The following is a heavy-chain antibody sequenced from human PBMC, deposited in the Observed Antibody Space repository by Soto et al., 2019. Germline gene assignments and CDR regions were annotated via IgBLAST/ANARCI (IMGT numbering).Heavy chain of an antibody. J-gene: IGHJ6*02. V-gene: IGHV3-33*01. CDR3: ARDRSSSYSYAMDL. CDR2: VWNDGTRK. Sequence: QVHLVESGGGIVQPGGSLTLSCSVSDFAFRLHGIHWVRQTPGKGLEWVAMVWNDGTRKYFRDSVRGRFTISRDSAKNKVYLQMNNLRGDDSALYFCARDRSSSYSYAMDLWGQGTTVTVSS. D-gene: IGHD3-10*01. CDR1: DFAFRLHG.